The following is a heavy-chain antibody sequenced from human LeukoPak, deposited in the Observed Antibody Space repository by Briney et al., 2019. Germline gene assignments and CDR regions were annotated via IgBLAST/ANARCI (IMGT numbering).Heavy chain of an antibody. CDR2: INPSGGST. J-gene: IGHJ5*02. CDR3: ARAGGRSWFDP. Sequence: ASVKVSCEASGYTFTSYYMHWVRQAPGQGLEWMGIINPSGGSTSYAQKFQGRVTMTSDTSTSTVYMELSSLRSEDTAVYYCARAGGRSWFDPWGQGTLVTVSS. V-gene: IGHV1-46*01. CDR1: GYTFTSYY.